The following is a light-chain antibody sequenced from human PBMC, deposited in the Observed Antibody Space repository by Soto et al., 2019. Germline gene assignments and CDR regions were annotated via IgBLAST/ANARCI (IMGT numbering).Light chain of an antibody. Sequence: ESVLTQSPGTLSLSPGETATLSCRASQGVTYLAWYQQKPGQAPRLLIYDASNRVTGIPARFRGSGSGTDFTLTISSLEPDDFAVYYCQQRSNWQITFGQGTRLEIK. CDR3: QQRSNWQIT. CDR2: DAS. V-gene: IGKV3-11*01. CDR1: QGVTY. J-gene: IGKJ5*01.